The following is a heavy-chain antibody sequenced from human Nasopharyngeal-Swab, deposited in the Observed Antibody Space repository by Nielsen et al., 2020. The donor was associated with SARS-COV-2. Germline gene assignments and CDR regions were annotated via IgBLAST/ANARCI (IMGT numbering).Heavy chain of an antibody. J-gene: IGHJ4*02. V-gene: IGHV3-30*18. CDR1: GFTFSSYG. D-gene: IGHD6-6*01. CDR2: ISFDGTDK. Sequence: GGPLRLPCPPSGFTFSSYGMHWVPQAPGKGLEWVAFISFDGTDKYYADSVKGRLTISRDNSKNTLSLQMNSLKFEDTAVYYCTKDEDSSPSQRGYWGQGTLVTVSS. CDR3: TKDEDSSPSQRGY.